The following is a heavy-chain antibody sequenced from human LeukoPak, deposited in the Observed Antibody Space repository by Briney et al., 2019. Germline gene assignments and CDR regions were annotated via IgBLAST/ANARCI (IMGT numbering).Heavy chain of an antibody. CDR1: GGSISASGHY. CDR2: IYYSGST. V-gene: IGHV4-39*01. J-gene: IGHJ4*02. D-gene: IGHD2-2*01. CDR3: GCGVVPAADY. Sequence: PSETLSLTCTVSGGSISASGHYWGWIRQPPGKGLEWIGSIYYSGSTYYNPSLRSRVTISLDTSKNQFSLKVNSVTAADTAVYYCGCGVVPAADYWGQGTLVTVSS.